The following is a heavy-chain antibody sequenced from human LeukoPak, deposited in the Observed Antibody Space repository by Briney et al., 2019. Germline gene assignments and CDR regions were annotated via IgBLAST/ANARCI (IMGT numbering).Heavy chain of an antibody. CDR3: AREDYYDSSGYYYGEWFDP. J-gene: IGHJ5*02. CDR1: GYTFTSYY. V-gene: IGHV1-46*01. Sequence: ASVKVSCKASGYTFTSYYMHWVRQAPGQGLEWMGIINPSGGSTSYAQKFQGRVTMTRDTSTSTVYMELRSLRSDDTAVYYCAREDYYDSSGYYYGEWFDPWGQGTLVTVSS. D-gene: IGHD3-22*01. CDR2: INPSGGST.